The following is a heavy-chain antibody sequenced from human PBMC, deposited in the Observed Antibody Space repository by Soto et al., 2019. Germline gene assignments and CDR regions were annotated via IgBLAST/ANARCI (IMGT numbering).Heavy chain of an antibody. CDR1: GFTFSSYG. D-gene: IGHD1-1*01. CDR2: ISYDGSNK. V-gene: IGHV3-30*18. CDR3: AKEPSSNGGHFDY. Sequence: QVQLVESGGGVVQPGRSLRLSCAASGFTFSSYGMHWVRQAPGKGLEWVAVISYDGSNKYYADSVKGRFTISRDNSKNTLYLQMNSLRAEDTAVYYCAKEPSSNGGHFDYWGQGTLVTVSS. J-gene: IGHJ4*02.